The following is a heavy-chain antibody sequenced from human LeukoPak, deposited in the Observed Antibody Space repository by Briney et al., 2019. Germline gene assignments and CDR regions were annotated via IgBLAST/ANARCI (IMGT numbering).Heavy chain of an antibody. V-gene: IGHV1-46*01. CDR3: ARRSVTLSFDY. Sequence: ASVKVSCKTSGYTFTSYNMHWVRLAPGQGLEWMGVVNPSSGDTSYEQKFQGRVTMTRDTSTNTVYMELSSLRSEDTAVYYCARRSVTLSFDYWGQGTLVTVSS. CDR2: VNPSSGDT. D-gene: IGHD3-3*01. J-gene: IGHJ4*02. CDR1: GYTFTSYN.